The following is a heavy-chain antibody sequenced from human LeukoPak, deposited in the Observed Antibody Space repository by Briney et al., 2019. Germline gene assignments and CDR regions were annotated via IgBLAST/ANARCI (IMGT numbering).Heavy chain of an antibody. V-gene: IGHV3-23*01. Sequence: PGASLRLSCAASGFTFSSYAMSWVRQAPGKGLEWVSAISGSGGSTYYADSVKGRFTISRDNSKNTLYLQMNSLRAEDTAVYYCAKASGVKVESADKPFDYWGQGTLVTVSS. CDR2: ISGSGGST. D-gene: IGHD4-23*01. J-gene: IGHJ4*02. CDR1: GFTFSSYA. CDR3: AKASGVKVESADKPFDY.